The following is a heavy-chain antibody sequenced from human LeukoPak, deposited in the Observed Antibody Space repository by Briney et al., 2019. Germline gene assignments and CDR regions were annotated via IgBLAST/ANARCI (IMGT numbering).Heavy chain of an antibody. J-gene: IGHJ6*02. V-gene: IGHV4-30-2*01. D-gene: IGHD2-2*01. CDR1: GGSISSGGYS. CDR2: IYHSGST. CDR3: ARNSLGYCSSTSCSYGMDV. Sequence: SETLSLTCAVSGGSISSGGYSWSWIRQPPGKGLEWIGYIYHSGSTYYNPSLKSRVTISVDRSKNQFSLKLSSVTAADTAVYYCARNSLGYCSSTSCSYGMDVWGQGTTVTVSS.